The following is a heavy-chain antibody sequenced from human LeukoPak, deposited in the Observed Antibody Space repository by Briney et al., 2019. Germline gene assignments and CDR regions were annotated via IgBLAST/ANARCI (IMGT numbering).Heavy chain of an antibody. CDR2: INQHGGDI. CDR1: GFTFSTST. D-gene: IGHD6-19*01. J-gene: IGHJ4*02. V-gene: IGHV3-7*01. Sequence: GGSLRLSCEASGFTFSTSTMHWVRQAPGKGLEWVANINQHGGDIHYVDSVKGRFTISRDNAKNSVYLQMNSLRAEDTAVYYCARAPAVAGHPLDYWGQGTLVTVSS. CDR3: ARAPAVAGHPLDY.